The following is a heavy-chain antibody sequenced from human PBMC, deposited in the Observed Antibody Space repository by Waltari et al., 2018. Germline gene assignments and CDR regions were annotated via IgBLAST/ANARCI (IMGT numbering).Heavy chain of an antibody. J-gene: IGHJ2*01. Sequence: EVQLLESGGGLVQPGGSLRLSCEASGFIFSNYGMSWVRQAPGKGLEWVSSISGNGVNRYHADSVKGRFTISRENSKNTVYLQMNRLRVEDTAIYYCAKLIVAGGTGLWGRGTLVAVSS. CDR3: AKLIVAGGTGL. CDR1: GFIFSNYG. CDR2: ISGNGVNR. V-gene: IGHV3-23*01. D-gene: IGHD3-22*01.